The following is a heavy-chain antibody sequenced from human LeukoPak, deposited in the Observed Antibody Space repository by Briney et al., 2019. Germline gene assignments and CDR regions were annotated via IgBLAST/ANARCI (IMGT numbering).Heavy chain of an antibody. CDR2: IIPIFGTA. CDR3: ATRITIFGQHDY. CDR1: GGTFSSYA. D-gene: IGHD3-3*01. J-gene: IGHJ4*02. V-gene: IGHV1-69*06. Sequence: ASVKVSCKASGGTFSSYAISWVRQAPGQGLEWMGGIIPIFGTANYAQKFQGRVTITADKSTSTAYMELSSLRSEDTAVYSCATRITIFGQHDYWGQGTLVTVSS.